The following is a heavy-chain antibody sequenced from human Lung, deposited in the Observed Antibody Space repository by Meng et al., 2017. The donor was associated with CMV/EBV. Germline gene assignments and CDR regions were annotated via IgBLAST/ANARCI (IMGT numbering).Heavy chain of an antibody. V-gene: IGHV5-51*01. CDR1: GYSFTSYW. D-gene: IGHD3-3*01. CDR2: IYPGDSDT. Sequence: GEXXKISCTGSGYSFTSYWIGWVRQMPGKGLEWMGIIYPGDSDTRYSPSFQGQVTISADKSISTAYLQWSSLKASDTAMYYCARSFYDFWSGYTDYYYGMDVWGQGTTVTVSS. CDR3: ARSFYDFWSGYTDYYYGMDV. J-gene: IGHJ6*02.